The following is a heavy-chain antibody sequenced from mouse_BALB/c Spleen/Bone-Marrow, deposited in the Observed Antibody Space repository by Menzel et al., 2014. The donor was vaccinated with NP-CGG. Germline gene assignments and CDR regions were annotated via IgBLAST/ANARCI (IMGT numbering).Heavy chain of an antibody. V-gene: IGHV1S137*01. CDR2: ISTYYGDA. CDR1: GYTFTDYA. J-gene: IGHJ2*01. Sequence: QVQLQQSGAELVRPGVSVKISCKGSGYTFTDYAVHWVKQSHAKSLEWIGVISTYYGDATYNQKFKGKATMTVDKSSSTAYMELARPTSEDSAIYYCARDLDYWGQGTTLTVSS. CDR3: ARDLDY.